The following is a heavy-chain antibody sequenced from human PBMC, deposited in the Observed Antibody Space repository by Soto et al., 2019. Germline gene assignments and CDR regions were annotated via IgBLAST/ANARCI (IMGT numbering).Heavy chain of an antibody. CDR1: GYTFTSYG. CDR2: ISAYNGNT. Sequence: QVQLVQSGAEVKKPGASVKVSCKASGYTFTSYGISWVRQAPGQGLEWMGWISAYNGNTNYAQKLQGRVTMTTDTSTSTAYMELRSLRSDDTAVYYSARWSLQDDYVWGSYRSDFDYWGQGTLVTVSS. CDR3: ARWSLQDDYVWGSYRSDFDY. V-gene: IGHV1-18*04. D-gene: IGHD3-16*02. J-gene: IGHJ4*02.